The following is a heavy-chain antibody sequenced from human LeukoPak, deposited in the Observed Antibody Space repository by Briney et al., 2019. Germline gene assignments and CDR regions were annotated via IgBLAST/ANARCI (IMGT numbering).Heavy chain of an antibody. J-gene: IGHJ2*01. V-gene: IGHV1-2*02. D-gene: IGHD3-22*01. CDR3: ARDIGDSSGDYWYFDL. CDR2: INPKRGGT. Sequence: ASVKVSCKASGYTFTSYYMHWVRQAPGQGLEWMGWINPKRGGTKYAQKFQGRVTMTRDTSISTAYMELSSLRSDDTAVYYCARDIGDSSGDYWYFDLWGRGTLVTVSS. CDR1: GYTFTSYY.